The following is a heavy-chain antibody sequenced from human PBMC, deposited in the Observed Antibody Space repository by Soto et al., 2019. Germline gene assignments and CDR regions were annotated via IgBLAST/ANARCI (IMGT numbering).Heavy chain of an antibody. J-gene: IGHJ6*03. CDR3: ARDQVAAALYYYYYMDV. V-gene: IGHV3-7*01. D-gene: IGHD6-13*01. CDR2: IKQDGSEK. CDR1: GFTFSSYW. Sequence: GGSLRLSCAASGFTFSSYWMSWVRQAPGKGLEWVANIKQDGSEKYYVDSVKGRFTISRDNAKNSLYLQMNSLRAEDTAVYYCARDQVAAALYYYYYMDVWGKGTTVTVSS.